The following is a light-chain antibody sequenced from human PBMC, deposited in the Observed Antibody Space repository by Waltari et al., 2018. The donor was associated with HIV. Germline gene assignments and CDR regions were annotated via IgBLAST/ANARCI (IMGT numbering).Light chain of an antibody. CDR1: SLRKYS. J-gene: IGLJ1*01. CDR2: GKS. CDR3: DSRDSNDIHHV. V-gene: IGLV3-19*01. Sequence: SSELTQDPAVSVALGQTVRITGPGDSLRKYSANGYQQKPGQAPLLVMYGKSNYASGSPDRFSGSTSGDTASLTITGAQAEDEADYYCDSRDSNDIHHVLGTGTKVTV.